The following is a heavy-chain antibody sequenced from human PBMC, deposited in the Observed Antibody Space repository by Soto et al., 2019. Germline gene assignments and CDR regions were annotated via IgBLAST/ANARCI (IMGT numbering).Heavy chain of an antibody. J-gene: IGHJ3*02. V-gene: IGHV1-46*03. CDR3: ARGGIYCSSTSCYIGTVTDAFDI. CDR1: GYTFTSYY. Sequence: ASVKVSCKASGYTFTSYYMHWVRQAPGQGLEWMGIINPSGGSTSYAQKFQGRVTMTRDTSTSTVYMELSSLRSEDTAVYYCARGGIYCSSTSCYIGTVTDAFDIWGQGTMVNVS. D-gene: IGHD2-2*02. CDR2: INPSGGST.